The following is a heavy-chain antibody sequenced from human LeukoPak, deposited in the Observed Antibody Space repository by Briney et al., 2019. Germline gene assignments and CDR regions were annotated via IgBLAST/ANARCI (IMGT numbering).Heavy chain of an antibody. V-gene: IGHV1-69*04. D-gene: IGHD5-24*01. J-gene: IGHJ4*02. CDR2: IIPILGIA. CDR1: GGTFSSYA. Sequence: SVKVSCKASGGTFSSYAISWVRQAPGQGLEWMGRIIPILGIANYAQKFQGRVTITADKSTSTAYMELSSLRSEDTAVYYCASLKADYGYNNFNYFDYWGQGTLVTVSS. CDR3: ASLKADYGYNNFNYFDY.